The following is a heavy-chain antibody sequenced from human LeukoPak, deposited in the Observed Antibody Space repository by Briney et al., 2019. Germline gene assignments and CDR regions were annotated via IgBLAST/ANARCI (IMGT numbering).Heavy chain of an antibody. Sequence: SETLSLTCTVSGGSISSNSYYWGWIRQPPRKGLEWIGSIYYNGNTYHNPSLKSRVSISVDTSKNQFSLKLSSVTAADTAVYYCATRSGIVGARPFDYWGQGTLVTVSS. CDR3: ATRSGIVGARPFDY. CDR2: IYYNGNT. V-gene: IGHV4-39*07. CDR1: GGSISSNSYY. D-gene: IGHD1-26*01. J-gene: IGHJ4*02.